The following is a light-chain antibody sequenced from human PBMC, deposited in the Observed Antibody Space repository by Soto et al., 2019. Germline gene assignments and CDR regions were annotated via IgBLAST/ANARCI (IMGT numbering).Light chain of an antibody. Sequence: EVVMRQSPATLSVSPGECATLSCSASPSVGDRLAWYQQKPGQAPRLLMYTVSARASGVPARFSGSGSGTEFTLTISSLQSEDFAVYYCQQRSNWRALTFGGGTKVDIK. CDR3: QQRSNWRALT. J-gene: IGKJ4*01. CDR1: PSVGDR. V-gene: IGKV3-15*01. CDR2: TVS.